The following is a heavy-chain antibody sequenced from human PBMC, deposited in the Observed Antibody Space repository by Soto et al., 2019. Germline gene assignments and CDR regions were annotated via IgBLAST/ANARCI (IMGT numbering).Heavy chain of an antibody. CDR1: GFTFSSYA. CDR2: ISYDGSNK. V-gene: IGHV3-30-3*01. D-gene: IGHD6-13*01. Sequence: QVQLVESGGGVVQPGRSLRLSCAASGFTFSSYAMHWVRQAPGKGLEWVAVISYDGSNKYYADSVKGRFTISRDNSKNTLYLQMNSLRAEDTAVYYCARECDLSSSWRYYYYGMDVWGQGTTVNVSS. J-gene: IGHJ6*02. CDR3: ARECDLSSSWRYYYYGMDV.